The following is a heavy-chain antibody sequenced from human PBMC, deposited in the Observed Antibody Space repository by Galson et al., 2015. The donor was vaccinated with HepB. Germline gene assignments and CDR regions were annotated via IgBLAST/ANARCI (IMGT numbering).Heavy chain of an antibody. D-gene: IGHD2-2*01. CDR3: ARGVLPPALDY. J-gene: IGHJ4*02. CDR2: IIPHSGGT. V-gene: IGHV1-2*02. CDR1: GGTFSVYY. Sequence: SVKVSCKASGGTFSVYYIHWVRQAPGQGLEWMGWIIPHSGGTTYSQKFQGRVTMTRDTSINTAYMELSSLGSDDAAVYYCARGVLPPALDYWGQGTLVTVSS.